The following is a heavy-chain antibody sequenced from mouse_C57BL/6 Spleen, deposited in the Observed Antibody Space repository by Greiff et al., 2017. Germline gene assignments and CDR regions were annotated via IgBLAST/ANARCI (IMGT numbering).Heavy chain of an antibody. CDR2: ISSGSSII. CDR1: GFTFSDYG. Sequence: EVMLVESGGGLVKPGGSLKLSCAASGFTFSDYGMHWVRQAPEKGLEWVAYISSGSSIIYYADTVKGRFTISRDNAKNTLFLQMTSLRSEDTAMYYCAREDDYWYFDVWGTGTTVTVSS. D-gene: IGHD2-3*01. J-gene: IGHJ1*03. V-gene: IGHV5-17*01. CDR3: AREDDYWYFDV.